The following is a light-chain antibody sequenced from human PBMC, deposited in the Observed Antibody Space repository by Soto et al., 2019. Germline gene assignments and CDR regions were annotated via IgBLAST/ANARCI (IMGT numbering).Light chain of an antibody. J-gene: IGKJ3*01. CDR3: QQSYSTPFT. Sequence: DIQMTQSPSSLSASVGDRVTITCRASQSISSYLNWYQQKPGKAPKLLIYAASNLQSGVPSRFSGSGSGTDFTLTISSLQPEDFATYYCQQSYSTPFTFGPGTKVDI. V-gene: IGKV1-39*01. CDR2: AAS. CDR1: QSISSY.